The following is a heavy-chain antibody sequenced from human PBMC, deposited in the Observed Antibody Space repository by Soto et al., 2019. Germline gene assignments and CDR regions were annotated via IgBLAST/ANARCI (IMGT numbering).Heavy chain of an antibody. CDR1: GFTFSSYA. D-gene: IGHD2-2*01. Sequence: GGSLRLSCAASGFTFSSYAMSWVRQAPGKGLEWVSAISGSGGSTYYADSVKGRFTISRDNSKNTLYLQMNSLRAEDTAVYYCAKDPGGRYCSSTSCLRWFDPWGQGTLVTVSS. J-gene: IGHJ5*02. V-gene: IGHV3-23*01. CDR3: AKDPGGRYCSSTSCLRWFDP. CDR2: ISGSGGST.